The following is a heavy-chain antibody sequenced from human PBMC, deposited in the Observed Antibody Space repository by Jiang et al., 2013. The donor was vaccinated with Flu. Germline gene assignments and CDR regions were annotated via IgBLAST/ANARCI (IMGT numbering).Heavy chain of an antibody. Sequence: TVSGGSITGYYWSWIRQPPGKGLEWIGYIYYQGNTNYNPSLWSRATMSVDTSENQFSLKLSSVIAADTAVYFCARFSSGPAVFDHWGQGTLVAVSS. J-gene: IGHJ4*02. CDR3: ARFSSGPAVFDH. D-gene: IGHD6-19*01. CDR1: GGSITGYY. V-gene: IGHV4-59*01. CDR2: IYYQGNT.